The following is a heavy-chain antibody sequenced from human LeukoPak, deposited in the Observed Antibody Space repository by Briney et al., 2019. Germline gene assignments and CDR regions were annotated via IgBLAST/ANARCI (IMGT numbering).Heavy chain of an antibody. Sequence: SETLSLTCTVSGGSISNKNWSWIRQPPGKGLEWIGYIYYSGSTNYNPSLKSRVTISVDTSKNQFSLRLRSVTAADTAVYYCAREGYSGHDFIYWGQGTLVTVSS. CDR3: AREGYSGHDFIY. CDR2: IYYSGST. J-gene: IGHJ4*02. D-gene: IGHD5-12*01. CDR1: GGSISNKN. V-gene: IGHV4-59*01.